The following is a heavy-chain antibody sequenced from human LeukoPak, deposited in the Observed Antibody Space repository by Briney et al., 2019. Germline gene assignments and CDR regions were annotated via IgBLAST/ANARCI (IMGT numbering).Heavy chain of an antibody. D-gene: IGHD1-1*01. J-gene: IGHJ4*02. Sequence: GGSLRLSCAASGFTFSSYAMSWVRQAPGKGLEWVSIISTGGSTTYYADSVKGRFTISRDNSNNTLYLQMNSLRAEDTAIYYCAKELERRKGLDYWGQGTLVTVSS. CDR3: AKELERRKGLDY. V-gene: IGHV3-23*01. CDR1: GFTFSSYA. CDR2: ISTGGSTT.